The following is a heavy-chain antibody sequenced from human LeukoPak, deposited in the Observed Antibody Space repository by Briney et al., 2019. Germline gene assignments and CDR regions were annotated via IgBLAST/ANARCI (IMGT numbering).Heavy chain of an antibody. J-gene: IGHJ4*02. V-gene: IGHV3-23*01. D-gene: IGHD2-2*01. CDR2: VSGSGDNT. Sequence: GGSLRLSCAASGFTFTSYAMSWVRQAPGKGLEWVSAVSGSGDNTYYADSVKGRFTISRDNSKNTLYLQMNSLRAEDTAVYYCARDSGAAAPTFFDYWGQGTLVTVSS. CDR3: ARDSGAAAPTFFDY. CDR1: GFTFTSYA.